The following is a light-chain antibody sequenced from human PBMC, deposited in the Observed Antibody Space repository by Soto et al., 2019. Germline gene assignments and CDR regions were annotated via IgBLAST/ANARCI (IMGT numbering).Light chain of an antibody. CDR1: QSVTSSF. Sequence: EIVLTQSPGTLSLSPGERATLSCRASQSVTSSFLAWYQQKPGQAPRLLIYSASHRATGSPDRFSGSESGTDFTLTISSLEPEDFAVYYCQQRSNWPSTFGQGTRLEIK. CDR2: SAS. CDR3: QQRSNWPST. V-gene: IGKV3D-20*02. J-gene: IGKJ5*01.